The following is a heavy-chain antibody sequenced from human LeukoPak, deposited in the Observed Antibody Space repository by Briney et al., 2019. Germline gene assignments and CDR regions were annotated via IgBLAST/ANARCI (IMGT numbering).Heavy chain of an antibody. J-gene: IGHJ6*04. CDR1: GGSIGYYS. CDR3: ARDSVCSGGSCHEVDV. V-gene: IGHV4-4*07. CDR2: IFASGST. D-gene: IGHD2-15*01. Sequence: SETLSLTCTVSGGSIGYYSWSWIRQPAGKGLEWIGRIFASGSTNYNPSLRSRVTMSVDTSKNQFSLKLTSVAAADTAVYYCARDSVCSGGSCHEVDVWGKGTTVTVSS.